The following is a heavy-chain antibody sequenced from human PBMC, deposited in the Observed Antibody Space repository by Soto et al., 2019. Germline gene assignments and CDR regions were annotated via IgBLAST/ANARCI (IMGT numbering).Heavy chain of an antibody. D-gene: IGHD3-22*01. CDR2: INYSGST. CDR1: GGSFSGYY. CDR3: ARGLRHSSGYYYVPVRLNWFDP. V-gene: IGHV4-34*01. Sequence: QVQLQQWGAGLLKPSETLSLTCAVYGGSFSGYYWSWIRQPPGKGLEWIGEINYSGSTNYNPSLKSRVTISVDTSKNQFSLKLSSVTAADTAVYYCARGLRHSSGYYYVPVRLNWFDPWGQGTLVTVSS. J-gene: IGHJ5*02.